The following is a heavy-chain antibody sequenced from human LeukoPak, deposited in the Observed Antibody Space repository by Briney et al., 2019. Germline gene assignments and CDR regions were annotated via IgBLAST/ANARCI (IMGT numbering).Heavy chain of an antibody. D-gene: IGHD2-2*01. V-gene: IGHV1-2*02. J-gene: IGHJ4*02. Sequence: ASVKVSCKASGYTFTGYYMHWVRQAPGQGLERMGWINPNSGGTNYAQKFQGRVTMTRDTSISTAYMELSRLRSVDTAVYYCARDVCSSTSCYVDYWGQGTLVTVSS. CDR3: ARDVCSSTSCYVDY. CDR2: INPNSGGT. CDR1: GYTFTGYY.